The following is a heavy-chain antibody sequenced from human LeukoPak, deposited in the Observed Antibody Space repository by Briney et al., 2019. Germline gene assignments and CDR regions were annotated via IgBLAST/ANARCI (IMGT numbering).Heavy chain of an antibody. V-gene: IGHV1-8*01. Sequence: GASVKVSCKASGYTFISCDINWVRQATGQGLERGGWMNPNSGNTGSAQKFQGRVTMTRNTSISTTYMELSSLSSEDTAVYYCARGGSGSSWYDYWGQGTLVTVSS. CDR2: MNPNSGNT. CDR1: GYTFISCD. CDR3: ARGGSGSSWYDY. J-gene: IGHJ4*02. D-gene: IGHD6-13*01.